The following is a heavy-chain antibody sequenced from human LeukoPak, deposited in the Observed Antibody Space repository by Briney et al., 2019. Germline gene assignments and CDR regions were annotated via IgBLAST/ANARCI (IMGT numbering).Heavy chain of an antibody. CDR1: GFTFSSYG. CDR3: AKDRLNTMDAFDI. V-gene: IGHV3-23*01. D-gene: IGHD3-10*01. Sequence: GGTLRLSCAASGFTFSSYGMSWVRQAPGKGLEWVSAISGSGGSTYYADSVKGRFTISRDNPKNTLYLQMNSLRAEDTAVYYCAKDRLNTMDAFDIWGQGTMVTVSS. CDR2: ISGSGGST. J-gene: IGHJ3*02.